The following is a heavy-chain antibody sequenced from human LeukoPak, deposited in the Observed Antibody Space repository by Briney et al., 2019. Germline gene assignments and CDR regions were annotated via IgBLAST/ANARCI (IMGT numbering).Heavy chain of an antibody. CDR1: GGSFSGYY. CDR3: ARGQTSGITMVRGGFGY. CDR2: INHSGST. Sequence: SETLSLTCAVYGGSFSGYYWSWIRQPPGKGLEGIGEINHSGSTNYNPSLKSRVTISVDTSKNQFSLKLSSVTAADTAVYYCARGQTSGITMVRGGFGYWGQGTLVTVSS. D-gene: IGHD3-10*01. V-gene: IGHV4-34*01. J-gene: IGHJ4*02.